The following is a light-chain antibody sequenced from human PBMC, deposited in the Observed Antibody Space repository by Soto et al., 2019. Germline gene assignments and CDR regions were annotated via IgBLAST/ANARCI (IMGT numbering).Light chain of an antibody. CDR1: QSVSSN. CDR2: GAS. V-gene: IGKV3-15*01. J-gene: IGKJ2*01. CDR3: QQSNNWPYT. Sequence: EIVMTQSPATLSVSPGERATLSCRASQSVSSNLAWYQQKPGQAPRLLFYGASTRATGIPARFSGSVSGTDFTLTISSLQSEDFAVYYCQQSNNWPYTFGQGTKLDIK.